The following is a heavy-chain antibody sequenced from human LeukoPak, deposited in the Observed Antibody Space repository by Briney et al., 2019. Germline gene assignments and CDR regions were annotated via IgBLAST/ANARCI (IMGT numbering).Heavy chain of an antibody. CDR2: IIPILGIA. D-gene: IGHD3-22*01. CDR3: GAYYYDSSGYYLYFDY. J-gene: IGHJ4*02. V-gene: IGHV1-69*02. CDR1: GGTFSSYT. Sequence: SVKVSCKASGGTFSSYTISCVREAPGRGLEWMGRIIPILGIANYAQKSQGRGTITADKSTSTAYMELSTLRSEDTAVYYCGAYYYDSSGYYLYFDYWGQGTLVTVSS.